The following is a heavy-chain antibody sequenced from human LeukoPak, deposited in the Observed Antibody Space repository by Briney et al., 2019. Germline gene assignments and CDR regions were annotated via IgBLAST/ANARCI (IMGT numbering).Heavy chain of an antibody. CDR1: GFTFSSYA. D-gene: IGHD4-17*01. J-gene: IGHJ3*02. V-gene: IGHV3-23*01. CDR3: ARNQDGDYGAAFDI. Sequence: GGSLRLSCAASGFTFSSYAMSWVRQAPGKGLEWVSTISGSGGSTYYADSVKGRFTISRDNSKNTLYLQMNSLRAEDTAVYYCARNQDGDYGAAFDIWGQGTMVTVSS. CDR2: ISGSGGST.